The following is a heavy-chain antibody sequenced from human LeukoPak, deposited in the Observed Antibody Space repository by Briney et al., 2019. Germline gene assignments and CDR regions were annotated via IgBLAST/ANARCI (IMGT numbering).Heavy chain of an antibody. CDR1: GXTFSTYD. CDR3: ARGLVGSP. J-gene: IGHJ5*02. V-gene: IGHV3-48*03. Sequence: GGSLRLSCAASGXTFSTYDMNWVRQAPGKGLEWVSYISTSGLTIYYADSAKGRFTVSRDNAKNSLYLQMNNLRAEDTAVYYCARGLVGSPWGQGTLVTVSS. CDR2: ISTSGLTI. D-gene: IGHD3-9*01.